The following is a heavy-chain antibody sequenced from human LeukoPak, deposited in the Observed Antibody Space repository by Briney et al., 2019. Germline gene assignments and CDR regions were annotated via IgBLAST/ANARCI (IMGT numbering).Heavy chain of an antibody. CDR3: ARVVPALGIGI. D-gene: IGHD3-10*01. CDR1: GGPLSSYY. J-gene: IGHJ3*02. Sequence: SETLSLPRTVSGGPLSSYYWIWIRQPPGKGLEWIGYIYYSGSTNYNPSLKSRVTISVDTSKNQFPLKLSSVTAADTAVYYCARVVPALGIGIWGQGTMVTVSS. V-gene: IGHV4-59*01. CDR2: IYYSGST.